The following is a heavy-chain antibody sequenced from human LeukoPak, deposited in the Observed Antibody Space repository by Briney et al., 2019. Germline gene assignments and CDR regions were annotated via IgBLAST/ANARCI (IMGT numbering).Heavy chain of an antibody. CDR1: GYTFTGYY. CDR3: ARDKRHSSSWYYYYYMDV. J-gene: IGHJ6*03. CDR2: INPNSGGT. D-gene: IGHD6-13*01. V-gene: IGHV1-2*02. Sequence: GASVKVSCKASGYTFTGYYMHWVRQAPGQGLEWMGWINPNSGGTNYAQKFQGRVTMTRDTSISTAYMELSRLRSDDTAVYYCARDKRHSSSWYYYYYMDVWGKGTTVTVSS.